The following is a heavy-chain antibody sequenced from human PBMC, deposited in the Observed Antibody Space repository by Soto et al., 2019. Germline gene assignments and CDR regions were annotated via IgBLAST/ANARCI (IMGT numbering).Heavy chain of an antibody. V-gene: IGHV2-5*02. CDR3: AHSRCGGDCLQSYSSHYYYGMDV. Sequence: QITWKESGHTLVRPTQTLTLTCAFSGFSLSTSGVGVGWIRQPPGKALEWLAIMYWDDDKRYSPSLKSRLTITKHTSKNQVVLTMTNMDPVDTATYYCAHSRCGGDCLQSYSSHYYYGMDVWGQGTTVTVSS. D-gene: IGHD2-21*02. J-gene: IGHJ6*02. CDR2: MYWDDDK. CDR1: GFSLSTSGVG.